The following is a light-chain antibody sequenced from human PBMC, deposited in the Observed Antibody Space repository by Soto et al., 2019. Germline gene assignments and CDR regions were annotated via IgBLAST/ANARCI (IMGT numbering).Light chain of an antibody. Sequence: DIHITQSPSTLSASVGDGVTITCRASQSISNRLAWYQQRPGKAPKYLIYDASTLDSGAPSRFSGSGSGTESTLSISSLQPDDFATYYCQQYNIYPWTFGQGTKVDIK. CDR3: QQYNIYPWT. V-gene: IGKV1-5*01. J-gene: IGKJ1*01. CDR1: QSISNR. CDR2: DAS.